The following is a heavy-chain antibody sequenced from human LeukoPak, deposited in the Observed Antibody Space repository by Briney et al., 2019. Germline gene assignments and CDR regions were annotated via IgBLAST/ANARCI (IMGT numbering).Heavy chain of an antibody. D-gene: IGHD4-17*01. V-gene: IGHV3-30*02. CDR2: IRYDGSNK. J-gene: IGHJ4*02. CDR1: GFTFSGYG. CDR3: AKNYGDRGLLDY. Sequence: PGGSLRLSCAASGFTFSGYGMHWVRQAPGKGLEWVAFIRYDGSNKYYADSVKGRFTISRDNSKNTLYLQMNSLRAEDTAVYYCAKNYGDRGLLDYWGQGTLVTVSS.